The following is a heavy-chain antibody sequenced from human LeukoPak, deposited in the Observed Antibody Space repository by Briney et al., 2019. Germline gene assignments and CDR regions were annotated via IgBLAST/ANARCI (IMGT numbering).Heavy chain of an antibody. CDR3: ARLAGGDLAAAGLDF. CDR1: GYSFTTYW. D-gene: IGHD6-13*01. Sequence: GESLKISCKGSGYSFTTYWIGWVRQMPEKGLEWIGVIYPGDSDTRYSPSFQSQVTISADKSFSTAYLQWSSLKASDTAMYYCARLAGGDLAAAGLDFWGQGTLVTVSS. CDR2: IYPGDSDT. J-gene: IGHJ4*02. V-gene: IGHV5-51*01.